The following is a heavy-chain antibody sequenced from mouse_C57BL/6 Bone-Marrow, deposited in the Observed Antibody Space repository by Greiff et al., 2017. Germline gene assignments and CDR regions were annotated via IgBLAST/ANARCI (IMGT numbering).Heavy chain of an antibody. V-gene: IGHV8-8*01. CDR3: ARPYYGSSPAWFAY. CDR2: IWWDDDK. D-gene: IGHD1-1*01. Sequence: QVTLKVSGPGILQPSQTLSLTCSFSGFSLSTFGMGVGWIRQPSGNGLEWLAHIWWDDDKYYNQALKSRLTISKDTSKNQVFLKIADVDTADTATYYCARPYYGSSPAWFAYWGQGTLVTVSA. CDR1: GFSLSTFGMG. J-gene: IGHJ3*01.